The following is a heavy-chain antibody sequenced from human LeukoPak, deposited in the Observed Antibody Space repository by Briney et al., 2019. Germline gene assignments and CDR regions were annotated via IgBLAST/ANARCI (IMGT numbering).Heavy chain of an antibody. Sequence: GGSLRLSCAASGFSFSDYYMHWIRQAPGKGLEWVSYITNSGGYTKYADSVEGRFTISRDNTKNSLYLQMNSLRAEDTAVYYCARPYNMCSFDIWGQGTMVTVSS. D-gene: IGHD1-1*01. CDR2: ITNSGGYT. V-gene: IGHV3-11*03. CDR3: ARPYNMCSFDI. J-gene: IGHJ3*02. CDR1: GFSFSDYY.